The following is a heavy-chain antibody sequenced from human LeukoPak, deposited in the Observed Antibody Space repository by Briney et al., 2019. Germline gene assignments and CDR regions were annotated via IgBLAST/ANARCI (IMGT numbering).Heavy chain of an antibody. Sequence: SETLSLTCAVYGGSFSGYYWSWIRQPPGKGLEWIGEINHSGSTNYNPSLKSRVTISVDTSKNQFSLKLSSVTAADTAVYYCARISIAVADLDYWGQGTLVTVSS. D-gene: IGHD6-19*01. V-gene: IGHV4-34*01. J-gene: IGHJ4*02. CDR3: ARISIAVADLDY. CDR1: GGSFSGYY. CDR2: INHSGST.